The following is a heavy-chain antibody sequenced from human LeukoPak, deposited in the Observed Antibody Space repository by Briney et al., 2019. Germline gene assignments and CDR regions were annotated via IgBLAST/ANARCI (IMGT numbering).Heavy chain of an antibody. J-gene: IGHJ5*02. D-gene: IGHD1-26*01. V-gene: IGHV3-48*02. CDR2: ISSSSSTI. CDR1: GFTFSRYA. Sequence: PGGSLRLSCATSGFTFSRYAMHWVRQAPGKGLEWVSYISSSSSTIYYADSVKGRFTISRDNAKNSLYLQMNSLRDEDTAVYYCARDDGSYGWFDPWGQGTLVTVSS. CDR3: ARDDGSYGWFDP.